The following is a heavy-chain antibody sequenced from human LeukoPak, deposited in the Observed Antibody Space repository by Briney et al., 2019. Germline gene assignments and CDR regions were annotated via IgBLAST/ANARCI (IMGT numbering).Heavy chain of an antibody. CDR1: GGSFSGYY. J-gene: IGHJ4*02. Sequence: SETLSLTCAVYGGSFSGYYWSWLRQPPGKGLEWIGEINHSGSTNYNPSLKSRVTISVDTSKNQFSLKLSSVTAADTAVYYCARHLRWRTSFSPFDYWGQGTLVTVSS. V-gene: IGHV4-34*01. D-gene: IGHD3/OR15-3a*01. CDR3: ARHLRWRTSFSPFDY. CDR2: INHSGST.